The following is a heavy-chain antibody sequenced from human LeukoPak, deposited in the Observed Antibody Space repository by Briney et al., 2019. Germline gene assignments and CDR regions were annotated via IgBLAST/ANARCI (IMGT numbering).Heavy chain of an antibody. V-gene: IGHV3-21*01. CDR3: ARERVSAMTDY. CDR1: GFTFRSYA. D-gene: IGHD5-18*01. J-gene: IGHJ4*02. Sequence: GGSLRLSCAASGFTFRSYAMSWVRQAPGKGLEWVSSISSSSYISYADSVKGRFTISRDNAKNSLYLQMNSLRAEDTAVYYCARERVSAMTDYWGQGTLVTVSS. CDR2: ISSSSYI.